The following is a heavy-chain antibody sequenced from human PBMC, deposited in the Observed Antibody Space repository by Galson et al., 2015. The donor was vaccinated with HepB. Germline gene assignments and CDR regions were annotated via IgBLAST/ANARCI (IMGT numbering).Heavy chain of an antibody. CDR1: GFTFSSYS. J-gene: IGHJ3*02. Sequence: SLRLSCAASGFTFSSYSMNWVRQAPGKGLEWVSSISSSSSYIYYADSVKGRFTISRDNAKNSLYLQMNSLRAEDTAVYYCAGGVVIAKAFDIWGQGTMVTVSS. V-gene: IGHV3-21*01. D-gene: IGHD3-3*01. CDR2: ISSSSSYI. CDR3: AGGVVIAKAFDI.